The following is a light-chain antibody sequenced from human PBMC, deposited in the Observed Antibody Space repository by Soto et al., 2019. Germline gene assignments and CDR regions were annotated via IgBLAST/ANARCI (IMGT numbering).Light chain of an antibody. J-gene: IGLJ2*01. CDR1: SSNIGSNY. CDR2: RNN. Sequence: QSVLTQPPSASGTPGQRFTISCSGSSSNIGSNYVYWYQQLPGTAPKLLLYRNNQRPSGVPDRFSVSKSGTSASLAISGLRSEDEADYYCAAWDDSLRGGVFGGGTKLTVL. V-gene: IGLV1-47*01. CDR3: AAWDDSLRGGV.